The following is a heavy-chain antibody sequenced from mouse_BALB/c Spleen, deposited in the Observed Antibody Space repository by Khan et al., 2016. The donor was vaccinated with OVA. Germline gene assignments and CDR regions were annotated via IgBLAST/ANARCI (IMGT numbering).Heavy chain of an antibody. CDR3: TRHGYVAWFTY. V-gene: IGHV1S135*01. D-gene: IGHD2-2*01. CDR2: IDPFSGDT. J-gene: IGHJ3*01. Sequence: EVELVESGPELMKPGASVKLSCKASGYSFTSYYIHWVIQSHGKSLEWIGYIDPFSGDTTYNQKFKGRATLTVDKSSSTAYIHLSNLTSEDSAVYYCTRHGYVAWFTYWGQGTLVTVSA. CDR1: GYSFTSYY.